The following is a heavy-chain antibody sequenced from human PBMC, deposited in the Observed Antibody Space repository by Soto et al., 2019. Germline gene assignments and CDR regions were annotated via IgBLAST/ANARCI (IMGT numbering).Heavy chain of an antibody. CDR3: ARHRAVAGMPDYYYDMDV. D-gene: IGHD6-19*01. V-gene: IGHV5-51*01. CDR1: GYSFTSYW. CDR2: VHPGNSGT. J-gene: IGHJ6*02. Sequence: GDSLKISCKGSGYSFTSYWIGWVRQMPGKGLEWMGIVHPGNSGTKYSPSFQGQVTISADKSISTAYLQWSSLKASDTAMYYCARHRAVAGMPDYYYDMDVWGQGTTVTVSS.